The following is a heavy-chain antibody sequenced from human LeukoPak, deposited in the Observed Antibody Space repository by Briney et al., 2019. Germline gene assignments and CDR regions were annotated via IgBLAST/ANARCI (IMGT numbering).Heavy chain of an antibody. J-gene: IGHJ4*02. V-gene: IGHV3-7*01. Sequence: GGSLRLSCAASGVTFSNDGMDWVRQAPGKGLEWVANIKQDGSEKYYVDSVKGRFTISRDNAKNSLYLQMNSLRAEDTAVYYCARDRGYYDFWSGYFDYWGQGTLVTVSS. CDR1: GVTFSNDG. CDR2: IKQDGSEK. CDR3: ARDRGYYDFWSGYFDY. D-gene: IGHD3-3*01.